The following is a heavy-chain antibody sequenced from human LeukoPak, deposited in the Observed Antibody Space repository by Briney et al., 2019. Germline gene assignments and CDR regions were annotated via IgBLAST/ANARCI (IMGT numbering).Heavy chain of an antibody. CDR1: GFTFSNYA. D-gene: IGHD1-7*01. Sequence: PGRSLRLSCAASGFTFSNYAMNWVRQAPGRGLEWVAYMSGSGTTIYYADSVKGRFTIFRANANDSLYLHMNSLRDQDTAGHYFGRVRDGNFPDWWGQGTLGTASS. V-gene: IGHV3-48*02. J-gene: IGHJ4*02. CDR3: GRVRDGNFPDW. CDR2: MSGSGTTI.